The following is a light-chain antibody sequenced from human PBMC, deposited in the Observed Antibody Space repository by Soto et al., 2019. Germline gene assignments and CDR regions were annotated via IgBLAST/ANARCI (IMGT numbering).Light chain of an antibody. Sequence: DIQMTQSPSTLSASVGDRVTITCRASQSISSWLAWYQQKPGKAPKLLIYKASSLESGVPSRFSGSGSGTEFTLTISSLQPDDFATYYCQQYNSYPYTVGQRTKLEIK. V-gene: IGKV1-5*03. CDR1: QSISSW. CDR3: QQYNSYPYT. CDR2: KAS. J-gene: IGKJ2*01.